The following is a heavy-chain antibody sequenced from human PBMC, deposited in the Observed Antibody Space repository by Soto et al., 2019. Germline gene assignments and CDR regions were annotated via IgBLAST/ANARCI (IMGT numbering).Heavy chain of an antibody. CDR2: ISGSGGST. CDR1: GFTFSSYA. D-gene: IGHD3-22*01. Sequence: VGSVRLSCAASGFTFSSYAMSWVRQAPGKGLEWVSAISGSGGSTYYADSVKGRFTISRDNSKNTLYLQMNSLRAEDTAVYYCAKAGVGYYDSSGYLDYWGQGTLVTVSS. J-gene: IGHJ4*02. CDR3: AKAGVGYYDSSGYLDY. V-gene: IGHV3-23*01.